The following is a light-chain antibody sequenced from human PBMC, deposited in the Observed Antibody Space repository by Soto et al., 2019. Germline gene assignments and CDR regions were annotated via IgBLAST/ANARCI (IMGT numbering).Light chain of an antibody. J-gene: IGKJ2*01. Sequence: ETVMTQSPATLSMSPGERVTLSCRASQSVSTNVAWYQQKPGQAPRLLLYGASTRATGIPPRFSGSGYATEFTLTISSLQTDDFAVYYCQQYNYRPPYTFGQGTKLEMK. CDR2: GAS. CDR1: QSVSTN. V-gene: IGKV3-15*01. CDR3: QQYNYRPPYT.